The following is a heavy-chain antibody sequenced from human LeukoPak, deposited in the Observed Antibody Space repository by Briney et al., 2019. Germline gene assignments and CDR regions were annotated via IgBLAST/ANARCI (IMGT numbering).Heavy chain of an antibody. D-gene: IGHD2-2*01. V-gene: IGHV3-30*02. Sequence: VGSLRLSCAASGFTFSSYGMHWVRQAPGKGLEWVAFIRYDGSNKYYVGSVKGRFTISRDNSKNTLYLQMNSLRAEDTAVYYCAKDPDSYCSSTSCGYYFDHWGQGTLVTVSS. CDR2: IRYDGSNK. J-gene: IGHJ4*02. CDR3: AKDPDSYCSSTSCGYYFDH. CDR1: GFTFSSYG.